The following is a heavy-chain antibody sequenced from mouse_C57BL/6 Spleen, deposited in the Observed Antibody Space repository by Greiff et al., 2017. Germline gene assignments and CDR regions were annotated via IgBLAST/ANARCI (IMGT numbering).Heavy chain of an antibody. CDR2: ISSGSSTI. V-gene: IGHV5-17*01. D-gene: IGHD1-1*01. CDR3: ANYYGSYYYAMDY. Sequence: DVQLVESGGGLVKPGGSLKLSCAASGFTFSDYGMHWVRQAPEKGLEWVAYISSGSSTIYYADTVKGRFTISRDNAKNTMFLQMTSLRSEDTAMYYCANYYGSYYYAMDYWGQGTSVTVSS. J-gene: IGHJ4*01. CDR1: GFTFSDYG.